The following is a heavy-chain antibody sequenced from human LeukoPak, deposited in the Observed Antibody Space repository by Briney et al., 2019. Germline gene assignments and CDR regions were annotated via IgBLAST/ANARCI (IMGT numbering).Heavy chain of an antibody. D-gene: IGHD3-22*01. J-gene: IGHJ5*02. CDR2: ISAYNANT. CDR3: ARWWLSSIGNWFDP. CDR1: GYTFSSYG. Sequence: ASVKVSCKASGYTFSSYGINWVRQAPGLGLEWMGWISAYNANTKYAQKFQGRVTMTTDTSTSTAYMELRSLRSDDTAVYYCARWWLSSIGNWFDPWGQGTLVTASS. V-gene: IGHV1-18*01.